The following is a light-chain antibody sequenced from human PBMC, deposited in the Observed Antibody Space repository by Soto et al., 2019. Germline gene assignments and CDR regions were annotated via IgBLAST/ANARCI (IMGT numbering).Light chain of an antibody. CDR3: RQRSNWPRGT. CDR2: DAS. J-gene: IGKJ3*01. CDR1: QSVSSY. V-gene: IGKV3-11*01. Sequence: EIVLTQSPATLSLSPGERATLSCRASQSVSSYLAWYQQKPGQAPRLLIYDASNRATGIPARFSGSGSGTDFTLIISSREPEDFAVYYCRQRSNWPRGTFGPGTKVDIK.